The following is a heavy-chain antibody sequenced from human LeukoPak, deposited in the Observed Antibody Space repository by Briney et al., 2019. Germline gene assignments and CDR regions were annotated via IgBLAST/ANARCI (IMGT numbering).Heavy chain of an antibody. J-gene: IGHJ5*02. CDR3: ARGRTWYEGWFDP. D-gene: IGHD6-13*01. Sequence: ASVKVSCKASGYTFTGYYMHWVRQAPGQGLGWMGWINPNSGGTNYAQKFQGRVTMTRDTSISTAYMELSRLRSDDTAVYYCARGRTWYEGWFDPWGQGTLVTVSS. CDR2: INPNSGGT. V-gene: IGHV1-2*02. CDR1: GYTFTGYY.